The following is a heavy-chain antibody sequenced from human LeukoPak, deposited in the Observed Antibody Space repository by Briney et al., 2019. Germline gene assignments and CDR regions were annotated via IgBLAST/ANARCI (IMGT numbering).Heavy chain of an antibody. CDR1: GYTFTSYD. CDR3: ARLYSSGWHRDY. CDR2: MNPNSGNT. V-gene: IGHV1-8*03. J-gene: IGHJ4*02. D-gene: IGHD6-19*01. Sequence: ASVKVSCKASGYTFTSYDINWVRQATGQGLEWMGWMNPNSGNTGYAQKFQGRVTITRNTSISTAYMALSSLRAEDTTVYYCARLYSSGWHRDYWGQGTLVTVSS.